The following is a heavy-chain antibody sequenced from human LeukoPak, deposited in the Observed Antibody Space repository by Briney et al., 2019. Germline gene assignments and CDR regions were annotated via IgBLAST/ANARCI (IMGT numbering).Heavy chain of an antibody. D-gene: IGHD3-10*01. J-gene: IGHJ5*02. CDR3: AKDSARLARGEFDP. CDR1: GXXFSSYA. V-gene: IGHV3-23*01. Sequence: GGSLRLSCAXSGXXFSSYAMSWVRQAPGKGLEWVSAISGSGGSTYYADSVKGRFTISRDNSKNTLHLQMNSLRAEDTAVYYCAKDSARLARGEFDPWGQGTLVTVSS. CDR2: ISGSGGST.